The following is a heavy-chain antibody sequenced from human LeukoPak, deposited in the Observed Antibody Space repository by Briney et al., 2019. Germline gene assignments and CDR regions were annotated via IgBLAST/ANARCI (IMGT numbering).Heavy chain of an antibody. CDR2: INPNSGGT. Sequence: ASVKVSCKASGYTFTSYDINWVRQAPGQGFEWMGWINPNSGGTNYAQKFQGRVTMTRDTSTSTAYMELRSLRSDDTAVYYCAREITKDYWGQGTLVTVSS. J-gene: IGHJ4*02. D-gene: IGHD3-10*01. V-gene: IGHV1-2*02. CDR1: GYTFTSYD. CDR3: AREITKDY.